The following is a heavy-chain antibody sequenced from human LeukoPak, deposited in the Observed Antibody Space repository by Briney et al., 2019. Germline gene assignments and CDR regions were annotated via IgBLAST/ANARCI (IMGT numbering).Heavy chain of an antibody. CDR2: IKQDGSEK. CDR3: ARIWFGELLYRSTWTR. CDR1: GFTFSSYW. J-gene: IGHJ4*02. Sequence: PGGSLRLSCAASGFTFSSYWMSWVRQAPGKGLEWVANIKQDGSEKYYVDSVKGRFIISRDNAKNSLYLQMNSLRAEDTAVYYCARIWFGELLYRSTWTRWGQGTLVTVSS. D-gene: IGHD3-10*01. V-gene: IGHV3-7*01.